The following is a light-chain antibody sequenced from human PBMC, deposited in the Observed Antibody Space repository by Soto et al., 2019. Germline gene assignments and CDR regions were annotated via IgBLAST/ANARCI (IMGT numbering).Light chain of an antibody. Sequence: QSVLTQPPSLSGAPGQRVTISCTGGSSNIGAGFDVHWYQQLPGTAPKLLIFGKNNRPSWVPDRLSGSKSGTSASLAITGLQAEDEGDYYCQSYDSSLSGSIFGGGTKLTVL. CDR3: QSYDSSLSGSI. V-gene: IGLV1-40*01. CDR2: GKN. CDR1: SSNIGAGFD. J-gene: IGLJ2*01.